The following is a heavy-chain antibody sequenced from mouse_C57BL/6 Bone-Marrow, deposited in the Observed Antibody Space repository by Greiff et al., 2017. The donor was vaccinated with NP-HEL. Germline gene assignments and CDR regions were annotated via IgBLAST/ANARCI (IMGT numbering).Heavy chain of an antibody. CDR3: ARCSLYYGSSYGYFDV. D-gene: IGHD1-1*01. V-gene: IGHV1-53*01. CDR1: GYTFTSYW. J-gene: IGHJ1*03. Sequence: QVQLQQPGTELVKPGASVKLSCKASGYTFTSYWMHWVKQRPGQGLEWIGNINPSNGGTNYNEKFKSKATLTVDKSSSTAYMQLSSLTSEDSAVYYCARCSLYYGSSYGYFDVWGTGTTVTVSS. CDR2: INPSNGGT.